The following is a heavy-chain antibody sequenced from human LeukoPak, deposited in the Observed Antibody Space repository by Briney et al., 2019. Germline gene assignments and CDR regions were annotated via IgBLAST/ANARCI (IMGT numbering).Heavy chain of an antibody. CDR3: AREASFDY. V-gene: IGHV3-30*03. Sequence: PGRSLRLSCAASGFTFSSYGMHWVRQAPGKGLEWVAVISYDGSNKYYADSVKGRFTISRDNSKNTLYLQMNSLRAEDTAVYYCAREASFDYWGQGTLVTVSS. J-gene: IGHJ4*02. CDR2: ISYDGSNK. CDR1: GFTFSSYG.